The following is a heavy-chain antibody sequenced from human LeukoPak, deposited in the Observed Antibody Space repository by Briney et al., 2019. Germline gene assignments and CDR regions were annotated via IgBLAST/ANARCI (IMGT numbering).Heavy chain of an antibody. V-gene: IGHV3-23*01. J-gene: IGHJ4*02. Sequence: GGSLRLSCAASGFTFSSYAMSWVRQAPGKGLEWVSAISGSGGSTYYADSVKGRFTISRDNSKNTLYLQMNSLRAEDTAVYYCAKDHRSSSWHPWDLYYFDYWGQGTLVTVSS. CDR1: GFTFSSYA. CDR2: ISGSGGST. CDR3: AKDHRSSSWHPWDLYYFDY. D-gene: IGHD6-13*01.